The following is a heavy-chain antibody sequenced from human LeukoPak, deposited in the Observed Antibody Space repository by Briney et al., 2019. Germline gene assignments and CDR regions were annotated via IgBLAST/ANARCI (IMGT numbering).Heavy chain of an antibody. D-gene: IGHD3-9*01. V-gene: IGHV1-18*01. CDR3: ARDYYDILTGPREVDY. CDR2: ISAYNGNT. CDR1: GYTFTSYG. Sequence: ASVKVSCKASGYTFTSYGISWVRQAPGQGLEWMGWISAYNGNTNYAQKLQGRVTMTTDTSTSTAYMELRSLRSDDTAVYYCARDYYDILTGPREVDYWGQGTLVTVSS. J-gene: IGHJ4*02.